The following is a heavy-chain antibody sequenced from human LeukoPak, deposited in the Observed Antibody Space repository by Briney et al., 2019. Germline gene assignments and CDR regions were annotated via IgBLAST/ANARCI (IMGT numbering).Heavy chain of an antibody. CDR1: GFIFSNYT. CDR3: ASYGPGYFDY. J-gene: IGHJ4*02. D-gene: IGHD3-10*01. Sequence: PGRSLRLSCAASGFIFSNYTMHWVRQAPGKGLEWVAVISYDGSNKYYGDSVKGRFTISRDNSKNTLYLQMDSLRAEDTAVYYCASYGPGYFDYWGQGTLVTVSS. CDR2: ISYDGSNK. V-gene: IGHV3-30-3*01.